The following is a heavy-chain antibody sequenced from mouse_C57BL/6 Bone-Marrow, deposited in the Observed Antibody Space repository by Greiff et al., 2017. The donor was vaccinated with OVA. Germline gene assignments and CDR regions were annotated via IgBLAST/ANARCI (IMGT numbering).Heavy chain of an antibody. CDR2: IDPENGDT. J-gene: IGHJ2*01. CDR1: GFNIKDDY. Sequence: SGAELVRPGASVKLSCTASGFNIKDDYMHWVKERPEQGLEWIGWIDPENGDTEYASKFQGKATITADTSSKTVYLHLSSLTSGDTAVYYCTTYRYWGQGTTLTVSS. CDR3: TTYRY. V-gene: IGHV14-4*01.